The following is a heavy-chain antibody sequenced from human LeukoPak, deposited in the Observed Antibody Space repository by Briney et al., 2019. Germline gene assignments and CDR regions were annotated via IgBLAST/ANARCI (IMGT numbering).Heavy chain of an antibody. V-gene: IGHV4-39*01. CDR2: IYYSGST. D-gene: IGHD6-13*01. J-gene: IGHJ4*02. Sequence: SETLSHTCTVSGGSISSSSYYWGWIRQPPGKGREWIGRIYYSGSTYYNPSLKSRVTLSVDTSKNQFSLKLSSVTAADTAVYYCTRLSISSGTIDYWGQGTLVTVSS. CDR3: TRLSISSGTIDY. CDR1: GGSISSSSYY.